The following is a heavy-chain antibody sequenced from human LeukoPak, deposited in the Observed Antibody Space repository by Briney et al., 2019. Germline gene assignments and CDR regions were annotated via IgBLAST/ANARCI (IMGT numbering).Heavy chain of an antibody. Sequence: SGPTLVKPTQTLTLTCSFSGFSLNTRGEGVGWIRQPPGKAREWLGILYWNDDKRYNPALKSRLTITKDTSKNQVVLTMTNMDPADTATYHCAHNGLYHWGQGTLVTVSS. D-gene: IGHD2-2*03. CDR1: GFSLNTRGEG. CDR3: AHNGLYH. CDR2: LYWNDDK. V-gene: IGHV2-5*01. J-gene: IGHJ5*02.